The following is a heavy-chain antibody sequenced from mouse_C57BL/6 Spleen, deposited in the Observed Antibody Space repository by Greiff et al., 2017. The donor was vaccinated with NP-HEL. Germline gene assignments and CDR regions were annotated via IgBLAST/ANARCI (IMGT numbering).Heavy chain of an antibody. D-gene: IGHD1-1*02. CDR2: ISSGSSTI. CDR1: GFTFSDYG. CDR3: ASHYGYYAMDY. Sequence: EVKVVESGGGLVKPGGSLKLSCAASGFTFSDYGMHWVRQAPEKGLEWVAYISSGSSTIYYADTVKGRFTISRDNAKNTLFLQMTRLRSEDTAMYYCASHYGYYAMDYWGQGTSVTVSS. J-gene: IGHJ4*01. V-gene: IGHV5-17*01.